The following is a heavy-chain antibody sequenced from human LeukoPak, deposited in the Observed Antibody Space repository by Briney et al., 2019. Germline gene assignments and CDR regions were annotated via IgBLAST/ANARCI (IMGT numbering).Heavy chain of an antibody. CDR3: ARAPGPYDILTGYDY. J-gene: IGHJ4*02. Sequence: GASVKVSCKASGYTFTSYDINWVRQATGQGLEWMGWMNPNSGNTGCAQKFQGRVTITRNTSIGTAYMELSSLRSEDTAVYYCARAPGPYDILTGYDYWGQGTLVTVSS. D-gene: IGHD3-9*01. CDR2: MNPNSGNT. V-gene: IGHV1-8*03. CDR1: GYTFTSYD.